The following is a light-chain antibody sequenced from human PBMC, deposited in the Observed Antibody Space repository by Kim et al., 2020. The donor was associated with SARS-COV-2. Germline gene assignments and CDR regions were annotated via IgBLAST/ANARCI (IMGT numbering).Light chain of an antibody. CDR2: VGSDGNH. Sequence: SVKLTGTPCSGNSTNAIAWHQQLPEKGPRYLMNVGSDGNHTWGDGIPDRFSGSGSGAERHLTTSSLRPEDEADYYCLTWGPGIRVFGGGTQLTVL. J-gene: IGLJ2*01. V-gene: IGLV4-69*01. CDR3: LTWGPGIRV. CDR1: SGNSTNA.